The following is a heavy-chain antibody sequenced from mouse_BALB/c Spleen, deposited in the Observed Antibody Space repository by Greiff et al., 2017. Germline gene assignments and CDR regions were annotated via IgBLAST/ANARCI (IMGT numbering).Heavy chain of an antibody. V-gene: IGHV1-5*01. Sequence: VQLQQSGTVLARPGASVKMSCKASGYTFTSYWMHWVKQRPGQGLEWIGAIYPGNSDTSYNQKFKGKAKLTAVTSTSTAYMELSSLTNEDSAVSNCKRDLYGRNYFDYWGQGTTLTVSS. CDR1: GYTFTSYW. D-gene: IGHD1-1*01. CDR3: KRDLYGRNYFDY. J-gene: IGHJ2*01. CDR2: IYPGNSDT.